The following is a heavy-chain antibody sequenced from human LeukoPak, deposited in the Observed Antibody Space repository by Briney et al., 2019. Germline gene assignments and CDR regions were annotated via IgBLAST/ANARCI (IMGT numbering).Heavy chain of an antibody. CDR3: ARGRPTHYYGSGRQYYFDY. CDR2: ISSSSDYI. J-gene: IGHJ4*02. D-gene: IGHD3-10*01. Sequence: GGSLRLSCAASGFTFSSYSMNWVRQAPGKGLEWVSSISSSSDYIFYADSVKGRFSISRDNADNSLYLQMNSLRPEDTAVFYCARGRPTHYYGSGRQYYFDYWGQGILVTVSS. CDR1: GFTFSSYS. V-gene: IGHV3-21*01.